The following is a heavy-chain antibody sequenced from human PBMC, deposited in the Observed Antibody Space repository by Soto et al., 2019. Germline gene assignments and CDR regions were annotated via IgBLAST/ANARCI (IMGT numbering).Heavy chain of an antibody. J-gene: IGHJ6*02. D-gene: IGHD3-16*01. Sequence: SDTLSLTFTVSGGSISSDSYYWCWIRQSPEKGFEWIASISYFGSTYYSPTLKSRLLISVDTSKSQFSLKLSSVTAADTAVYYCARAHYVSYGYGMDVWGQGTLVTVSS. CDR1: GGSISSDSYY. V-gene: IGHV4-39*01. CDR2: ISYFGST. CDR3: ARAHYVSYGYGMDV.